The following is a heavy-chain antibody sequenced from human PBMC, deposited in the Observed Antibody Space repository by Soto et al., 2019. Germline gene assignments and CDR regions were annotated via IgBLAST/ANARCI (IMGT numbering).Heavy chain of an antibody. J-gene: IGHJ4*02. Sequence: ASVKVSCKASGYTFTSYDLNWVRQATGQGLEWMGWMNPNSGNTGYAQKFQGRVTMTRNTSISTAYMELSSLRSEDTAVYYCARGKVAVAGTLYDYWGQGTLVTVYS. CDR1: GYTFTSYD. V-gene: IGHV1-8*01. CDR2: MNPNSGNT. D-gene: IGHD6-19*01. CDR3: ARGKVAVAGTLYDY.